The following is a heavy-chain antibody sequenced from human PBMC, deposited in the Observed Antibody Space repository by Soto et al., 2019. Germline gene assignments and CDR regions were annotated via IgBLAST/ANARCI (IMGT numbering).Heavy chain of an antibody. V-gene: IGHV3-30*19. CDR3: ARFGTTGGRDV. CDR1: GFTFRSYV. J-gene: IGHJ4*02. CDR2: TSYDGSNK. Sequence: QVQLVESGGGVVQPGASLRLSCVGSGFTFRSYVIHWVRQAPGKGLEWVALTSYDGSNKYYDDYVKGRFTISRDNSRNTVDLYRDSRRLEDTALYYCARFGTTGGRDVCGQGTLVSVS. D-gene: IGHD1-1*01.